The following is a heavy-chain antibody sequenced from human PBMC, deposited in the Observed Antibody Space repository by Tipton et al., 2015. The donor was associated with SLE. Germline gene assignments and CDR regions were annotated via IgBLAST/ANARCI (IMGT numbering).Heavy chain of an antibody. J-gene: IGHJ1*01. CDR3: AKDVDSSGYEFLEH. D-gene: IGHD3-22*01. V-gene: IGHV3-33*06. CDR1: GFSVRSYA. CDR2: IWYDGSRI. Sequence: SGFSVRSYAIHWVRQAPGKGLEWVAVIWYDGSRIFYADSVKGRFTISRDNSKKTLYLQMNSLRTEDTAIYYCAKDVDSSGYEFLEHWGQGTLVTVSS.